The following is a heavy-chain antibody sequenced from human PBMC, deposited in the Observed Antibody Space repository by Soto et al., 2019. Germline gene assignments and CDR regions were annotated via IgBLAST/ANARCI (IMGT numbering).Heavy chain of an antibody. J-gene: IGHJ5*02. CDR2: ISAYNGNT. CDR1: GYTFTSYG. Sequence: ASVKVSCKASGYTFTSYGISWVRQAPGQGLGWMGWISAYNGNTNYAQRLQGRVTMTTDTSTSTAYMELRSLRSDDTAVYYCARDHISFSNWFDPWGQGTLVTVSS. CDR3: ARDHISFSNWFDP. V-gene: IGHV1-18*01. D-gene: IGHD3-3*01.